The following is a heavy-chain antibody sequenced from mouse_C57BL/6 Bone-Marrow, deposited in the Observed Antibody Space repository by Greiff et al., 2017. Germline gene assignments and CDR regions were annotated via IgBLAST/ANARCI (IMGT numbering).Heavy chain of an antibody. V-gene: IGHV1-66*01. Sequence: QVQLEQSGPVLVKPGASVKISCKASGFSFTSYYIHWVKQRPGQGLEWIGWVYPGSGNTKYNEKFKGKATLTAATSSSTAYMDLSSLTSEDSAVYFCARGIYYDYVGFAYWGQGPLVTVSA. CDR3: ARGIYYDYVGFAY. CDR1: GFSFTSYY. J-gene: IGHJ3*01. CDR2: VYPGSGNT. D-gene: IGHD2-4*01.